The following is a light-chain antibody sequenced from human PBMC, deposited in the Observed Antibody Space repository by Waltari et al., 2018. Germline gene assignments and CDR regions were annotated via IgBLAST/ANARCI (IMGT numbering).Light chain of an antibody. Sequence: QSALTQPPSASGSPGQSVTISCTGTCRDVGAYNYVSWYQQHPGKAPKLMISEVSKRPSGVPDRFSGSKSGNTASLTVSGLQSEDEADYYCSSYGGSNTVVFGGGTKLTVL. CDR1: CRDVGAYNY. CDR2: EVS. CDR3: SSYGGSNTVV. V-gene: IGLV2-8*01. J-gene: IGLJ2*01.